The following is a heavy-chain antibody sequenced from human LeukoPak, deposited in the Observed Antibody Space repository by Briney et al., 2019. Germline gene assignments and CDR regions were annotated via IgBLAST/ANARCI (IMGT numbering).Heavy chain of an antibody. CDR2: INHSGST. CDR3: ARGGRRPFDC. CDR1: GGSFSGYY. V-gene: IGHV4-34*01. Sequence: SETLSLTCAVYGGSFSGYYWSWIRQPPGKGLEWIGEINHSGSTNYNPSLKSRVTISVDTSKNQFSLKLSSVTAADTAVYYCARGGRRPFDCWGQGTLVTVSS. J-gene: IGHJ4*02.